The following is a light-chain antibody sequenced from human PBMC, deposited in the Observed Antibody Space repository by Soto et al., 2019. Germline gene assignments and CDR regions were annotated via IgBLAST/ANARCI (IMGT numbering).Light chain of an antibody. CDR2: VNSDGSY. CDR3: QTWGTGIWV. J-gene: IGLJ3*02. V-gene: IGLV4-69*01. Sequence: QSVLTQSPSASASLGTSVKLTCTLSSGHSSFAIAWHQQQPEKGPRFLMKVNSDGSYTRGDGIPDRFSGSSSGTERYLTISSLQSEDEADYYCQTWGTGIWVFGGGTQLTVL. CDR1: SGHSSFA.